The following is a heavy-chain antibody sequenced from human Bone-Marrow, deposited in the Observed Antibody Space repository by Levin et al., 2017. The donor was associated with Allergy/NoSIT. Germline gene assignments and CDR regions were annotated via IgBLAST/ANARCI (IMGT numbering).Heavy chain of an antibody. D-gene: IGHD1/OR15-1a*01. CDR2: ISSRGTTM. CDR1: GFTLSDYY. J-gene: IGHJ6*02. CDR3: ARDMNKAHYNYGLDV. Sequence: GESLKISCAASGFTLSDYYMSWIRQAPGKGLEWVSYISSRGTTMYLADSVKGRFTISRDNAKTSLSLQMNSLRADDTAVYYCARDMNKAHYNYGLDVWGQGTTVTVSS. V-gene: IGHV3-11*01.